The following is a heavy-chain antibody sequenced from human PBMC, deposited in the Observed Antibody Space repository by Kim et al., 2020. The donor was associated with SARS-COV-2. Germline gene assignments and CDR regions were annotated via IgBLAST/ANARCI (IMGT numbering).Heavy chain of an antibody. CDR2: INHSGST. CDR3: ARPPTWRRSSSWFDY. J-gene: IGHJ4*02. Sequence: SETLSLTCAVYGGSFSGYYWSWIRQPPGKGLEWIGEINHSGSTNYNPSLKSRVTISVDTSKNQFSLKLSSVTAADTAVYYCARPPTWRRSSSWFDYWGQGTLVTVSS. D-gene: IGHD6-13*01. V-gene: IGHV4-34*01. CDR1: GGSFSGYY.